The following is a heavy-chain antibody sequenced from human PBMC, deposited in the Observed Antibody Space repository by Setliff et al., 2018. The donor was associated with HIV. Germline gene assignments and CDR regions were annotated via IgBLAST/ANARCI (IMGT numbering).Heavy chain of an antibody. CDR3: ARSRDSGSYSALDY. CDR1: GYTFATYW. D-gene: IGHD1-26*01. Sequence: GESLKISCKGSGYTFATYWIAWVRQMPGKGLEWMGITYPGDSDTRYSPSFQGQVTISADKSTSTAYLQWNSLKASDTAMYYCARSRDSGSYSALDYWGQGTLVTVSS. J-gene: IGHJ4*02. V-gene: IGHV5-51*01. CDR2: TYPGDSDT.